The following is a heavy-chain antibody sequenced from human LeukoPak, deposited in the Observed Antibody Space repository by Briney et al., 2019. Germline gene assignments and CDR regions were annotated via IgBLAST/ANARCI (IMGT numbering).Heavy chain of an antibody. D-gene: IGHD6-13*01. V-gene: IGHV4-34*01. CDR2: INHSGST. Sequence: SGTLSLTCAVYGGSFSVYYWTWIRQPPGKGLEWIGEINHSGSTNYNPSLKSRVTISVDTSKNQFSLKLSSVTAADTAVYYCARGRYSSSWYGAFDIWGQGTMVTVSS. J-gene: IGHJ3*02. CDR1: GGSFSVYY. CDR3: ARGRYSSSWYGAFDI.